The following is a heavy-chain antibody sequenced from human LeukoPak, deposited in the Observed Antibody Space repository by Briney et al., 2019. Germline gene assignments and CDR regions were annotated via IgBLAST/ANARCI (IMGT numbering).Heavy chain of an antibody. V-gene: IGHV1-8*03. CDR1: GYTFTSYD. D-gene: IGHD5-24*01. Sequence: ASVKVSCKASGYTFTSYDINWVRQATGQGLEWMGWMNPNSGNTGYAQKFQGRVTITRNTSISTAYIELSSLRSEDTAVYYCARRRRDGYKDYWGQGTLVTVSS. CDR2: MNPNSGNT. CDR3: ARRRRDGYKDY. J-gene: IGHJ4*02.